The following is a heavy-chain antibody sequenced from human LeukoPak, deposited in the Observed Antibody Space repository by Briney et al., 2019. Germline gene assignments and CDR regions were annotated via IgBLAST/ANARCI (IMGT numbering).Heavy chain of an antibody. D-gene: IGHD6-19*01. CDR2: IIPIFGTA. CDR3: ARDGGGSSGWYRRNWFDP. V-gene: IGHV1-69*06. CDR1: GYTFTGYY. Sequence: ASVKVSCKASGYTFTGYYMHWVRQAPGQGLEWMGGIIPIFGTANYAQKFQGRVTITADKSTSTAYMELSSLRSEDTAVYYCARDGGGSSGWYRRNWFDPWGQGTLVTVSS. J-gene: IGHJ5*02.